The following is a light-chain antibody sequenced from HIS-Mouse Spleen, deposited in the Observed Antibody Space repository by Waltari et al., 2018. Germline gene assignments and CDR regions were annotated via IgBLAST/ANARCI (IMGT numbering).Light chain of an antibody. CDR1: NIGSKS. Sequence: SYVLTQPPSVSVAPGKTARITCGGNNIGSKSVHWYQQKPGQAPVLVVYDHSDRPSGMPERFSGANAGNTATLTISRVEAGDEADYYCQVWDSSSDHVVFGGGTKLTVL. J-gene: IGLJ2*01. CDR2: DHS. CDR3: QVWDSSSDHVV. V-gene: IGLV3-21*03.